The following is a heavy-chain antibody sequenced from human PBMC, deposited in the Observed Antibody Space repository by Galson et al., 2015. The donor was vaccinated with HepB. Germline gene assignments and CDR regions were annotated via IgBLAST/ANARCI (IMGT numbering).Heavy chain of an antibody. J-gene: IGHJ3*02. V-gene: IGHV3-30-3*01. CDR2: ISYDGSNK. CDR3: ASRRGGVTGGHAFDI. Sequence: SLRLSCAASGFTFSSYAMHWVRQAPGKGLEWVAVISYDGSNKYYADSVKGRFTISRDNAKNSLYLQMNSLRDEDTAVYYCASRRGGVTGGHAFDIWGQGTMVTVSS. CDR1: GFTFSSYA. D-gene: IGHD3-16*01.